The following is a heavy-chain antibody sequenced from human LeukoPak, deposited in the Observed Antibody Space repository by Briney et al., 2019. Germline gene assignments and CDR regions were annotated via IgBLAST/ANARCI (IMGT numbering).Heavy chain of an antibody. CDR2: IYTSGST. V-gene: IGHV4-4*07. D-gene: IGHD2-2*02. CDR3: ARDRAVVPAAISDNYYYYYGMDV. CDR1: GGSISSYY. J-gene: IGHJ6*02. Sequence: PSETLSLTCTVSGGSISSYYWSWIRQPAGEGLEWIGRIYTSGSTNYNPSLKSRVTISVDTSKNQFSLKLSSVTAADTAVYYCARDRAVVPAAISDNYYYYYGMDVWGQGTTVTVSS.